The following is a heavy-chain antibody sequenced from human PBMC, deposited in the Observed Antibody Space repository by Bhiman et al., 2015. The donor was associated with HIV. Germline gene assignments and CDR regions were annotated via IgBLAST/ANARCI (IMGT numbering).Heavy chain of an antibody. Sequence: QVQLVESGGGVVQPGGSLRLSCAASGFTFSSYGMHWVRQAPGKGLEWVAFIRYDGNNKYYADSVKGRFTISRDNYRNTLYLQMHSLRGDDTAVYHCAKDRWTTIFGVEALQPLDYWGQGTLVTVS. V-gene: IGHV3-30*02. D-gene: IGHD3-3*01. CDR2: IRYDGNNK. CDR1: GFTFSSYG. J-gene: IGHJ4*02. CDR3: AKDRWTTIFGVEALQPLDY.